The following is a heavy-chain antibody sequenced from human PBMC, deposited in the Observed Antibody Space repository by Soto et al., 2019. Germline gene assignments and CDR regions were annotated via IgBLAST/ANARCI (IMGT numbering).Heavy chain of an antibody. CDR3: ARDNGYSYGYTLDH. CDR2: IYYSGST. D-gene: IGHD5-18*01. V-gene: IGHV4-59*01. Sequence: SETLSLTCTVSGGYISSYYWSWIRQPPGKGLEWIGYIYYSGSTNCNPSLKSRVTISVDTSKNQFSLKLSSVTAADTAVYYCARDNGYSYGYTLDHWGQGTLVTVSS. CDR1: GGYISSYY. J-gene: IGHJ4*02.